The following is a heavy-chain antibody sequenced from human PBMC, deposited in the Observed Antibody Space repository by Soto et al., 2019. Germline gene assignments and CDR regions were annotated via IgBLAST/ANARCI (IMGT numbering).Heavy chain of an antibody. CDR2: IIPIIGTA. CDR3: AGEGEAAAGTSFDDYYYYGMDV. V-gene: IGHV1-69*13. D-gene: IGHD6-13*01. CDR1: GGTFSSYA. J-gene: IGHJ6*02. Sequence: ASVKVSCSASGGTFSSYASSWVRQPPGQGKERMGGIIPIIGTATYTQKLTSRDTITADESTSTAYTELSSVGSEDTDTYDSAGEGEAAAGTSFDDYYYYGMDVWGQGTTVTVAS.